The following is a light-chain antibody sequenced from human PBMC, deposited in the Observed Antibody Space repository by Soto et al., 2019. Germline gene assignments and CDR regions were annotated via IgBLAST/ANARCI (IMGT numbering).Light chain of an antibody. J-gene: IGKJ1*01. CDR3: QQYGSSGT. V-gene: IGKV3-20*01. Sequence: EIVLTQSPDTLSLSPGERATLSCRASQSVSNNYLAWYQQKPVQAPRLLIYVASNRATGIPDRFSGSGSGTDFTLTISRLEPEDFAVYYCQQYGSSGTFGQGTKVDIK. CDR2: VAS. CDR1: QSVSNNY.